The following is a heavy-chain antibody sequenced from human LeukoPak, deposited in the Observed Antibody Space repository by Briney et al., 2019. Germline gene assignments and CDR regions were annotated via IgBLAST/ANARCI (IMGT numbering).Heavy chain of an antibody. Sequence: SETLSLTCTVSGDSIISSDYYWGWVRQSPGRGLEWIGSMQLGGSTYYNPSLKSRATIFVDTSENQFSLNLNSVTAADTAVYHCARGITTFGVAGYYFDYWGQGALLTVSS. CDR3: ARGITTFGVAGYYFDY. V-gene: IGHV4-39*01. D-gene: IGHD3-3*01. CDR2: MQLGGST. J-gene: IGHJ4*02. CDR1: GDSIISSDYY.